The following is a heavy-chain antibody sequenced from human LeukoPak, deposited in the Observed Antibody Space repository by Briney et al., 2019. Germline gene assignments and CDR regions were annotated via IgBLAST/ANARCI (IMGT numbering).Heavy chain of an antibody. CDR3: ARDPGYSSGWCDY. D-gene: IGHD6-19*01. CDR1: GFTFSRNW. V-gene: IGHV3-74*01. Sequence: GGSLRLSCAASGFTFSRNWMHWVRQVPGKGLVWVSRINSDGSTTNYADSVKGRFTISRDNSKNTLYLQMNSLRAEDTAVYYCARDPGYSSGWCDYWGQGTLVTVSS. J-gene: IGHJ4*02. CDR2: INSDGSTT.